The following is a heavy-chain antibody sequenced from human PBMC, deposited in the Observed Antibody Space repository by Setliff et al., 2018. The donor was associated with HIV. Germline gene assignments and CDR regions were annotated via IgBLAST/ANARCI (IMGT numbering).Heavy chain of an antibody. Sequence: PSETLSLTCTVSGDSMNDYYWSWIRQTAGKGLEWIGRVYNSGSTNYNPSFMSRVSISVDTSKNQFSLKLSSVTAADTAVYYCARDRYAGEIDYWGQGTLVTVSS. CDR2: VYNSGST. J-gene: IGHJ4*02. CDR1: GDSMNDYY. D-gene: IGHD3-10*01. CDR3: ARDRYAGEIDY. V-gene: IGHV4-4*07.